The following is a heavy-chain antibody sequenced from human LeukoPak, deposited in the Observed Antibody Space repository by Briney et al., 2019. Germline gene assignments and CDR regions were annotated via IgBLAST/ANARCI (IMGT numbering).Heavy chain of an antibody. CDR3: ASFSGECSGGSCYSDRGIDY. V-gene: IGHV4-59*01. CDR2: IYYSGST. D-gene: IGHD2-15*01. J-gene: IGHJ4*02. CDR1: GGSISSYY. Sequence: SETLSLTCTVSGGSISSYYWSWIRQPPGKGLEWIWYIYYSGSTNYNPSLKSRVTISVDTSKNQFSLKLSSVTAADTAVYYCASFSGECSGGSCYSDRGIDYWGQGTLVTVSS.